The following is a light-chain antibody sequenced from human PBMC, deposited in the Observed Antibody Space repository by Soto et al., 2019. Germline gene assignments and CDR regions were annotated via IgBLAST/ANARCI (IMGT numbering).Light chain of an antibody. CDR2: DAS. Sequence: EIVLTQSPATLSLSPGERATLSCRASQSVSSYLAWYQQKPGQAPRLLIYDASNRATGIPARFSGSGSGTDFTLTIRSLEHEDFAVYYWQQRSNWLTFGPGTKVDIK. V-gene: IGKV3-11*01. CDR3: QQRSNWLT. CDR1: QSVSSY. J-gene: IGKJ3*01.